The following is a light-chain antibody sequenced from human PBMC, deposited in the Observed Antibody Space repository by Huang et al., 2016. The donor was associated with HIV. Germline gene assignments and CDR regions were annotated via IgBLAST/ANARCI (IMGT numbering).Light chain of an antibody. J-gene: IGKJ4*01. CDR2: AAS. CDR3: QQTSSVPLT. CDR1: QTISTF. Sequence: DIQMTQSPSSLSASVGDRIRITCRASQTISTFLNWYQQKPGKAPKLLIYAASNLQSGGSSRFSGTGSGTLFTLTVTGLLPDDFATYFCQQTSSVPLTFGGGTKVEMK. V-gene: IGKV1-39*01.